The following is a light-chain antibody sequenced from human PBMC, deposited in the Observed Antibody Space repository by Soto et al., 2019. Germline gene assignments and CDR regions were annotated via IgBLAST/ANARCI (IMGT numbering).Light chain of an antibody. CDR3: LQHDNVPT. CDR2: DAA. CDR1: QDISNS. Sequence: DIQMTQSPSSLSASVGDRVTITCQASQDISNSLSWYRQKPGKAPKHLITDAATLEAGVPSRFSGSGSGTDFTFTISSLQPEDFAAYFCLQHDNVPTFGLGTKLEVK. J-gene: IGKJ2*01. V-gene: IGKV1-33*01.